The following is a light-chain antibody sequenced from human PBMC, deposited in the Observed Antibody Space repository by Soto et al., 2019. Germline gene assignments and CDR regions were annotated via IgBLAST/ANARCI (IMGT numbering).Light chain of an antibody. CDR1: QNIGYW. J-gene: IGKJ1*01. CDR3: QQYNTDSRT. V-gene: IGKV1-5*03. CDR2: KAS. Sequence: DIQMTQSPSTLSASVGDRVTITCRASQNIGYWLAWYQQKPGKAPNLLIYKASNLESGVPSRFSGSGSGTEVTLTISSLQPHDFATYYCQQYNTDSRTFGQGTKVEI.